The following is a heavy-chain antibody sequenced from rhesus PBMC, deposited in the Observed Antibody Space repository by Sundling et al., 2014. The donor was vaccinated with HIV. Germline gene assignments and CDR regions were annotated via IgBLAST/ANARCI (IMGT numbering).Heavy chain of an antibody. J-gene: IGHJ4*01. D-gene: IGHD3-9*01. V-gene: IGHV3S42*01. Sequence: EVQLVETGGGLVQPGGSLKLSCAASGFTFSNYGMSWVRQAPGKGLEWVSSTNSGGGSIYYADSVKGRFTISRDNSKNTLSLQMNSLRAEDTAVYYCAKDQFGDEDDYYFYYPPFDYWGQGVLVTVSS. CDR2: TNSGGGSI. CDR3: AKDQFGDEDDYYFYYPPFDY. CDR1: GFTFSNYG.